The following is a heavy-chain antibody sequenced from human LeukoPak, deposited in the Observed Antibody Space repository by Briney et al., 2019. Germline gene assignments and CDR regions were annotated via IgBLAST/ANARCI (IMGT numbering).Heavy chain of an antibody. J-gene: IGHJ3*02. V-gene: IGHV3-23*01. Sequence: PGGSLRLSCAASGFTFSSYAMSWVRQAPGKGLEWVSAISGSGSSTYYADSVKGRFTISRDNSKNTLYLQMNSLRAEDTAVYYCARAVAGTLFAFDIWGQGTMVTVSS. CDR1: GFTFSSYA. CDR3: ARAVAGTLFAFDI. CDR2: ISGSGSST. D-gene: IGHD6-19*01.